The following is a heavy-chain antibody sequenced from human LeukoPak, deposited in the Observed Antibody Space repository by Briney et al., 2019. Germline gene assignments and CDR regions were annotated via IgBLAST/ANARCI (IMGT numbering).Heavy chain of an antibody. Sequence: ASVKVSCKASGYAFTNYYIHWVRQAPGQGLEWMGIINPSGGSTNYAQKFQGRVTITTDESTSTAYMELSSLRSEDTAVYYCASGDYYDSSDFDYWGQGTLVTVSS. J-gene: IGHJ4*02. D-gene: IGHD3-22*01. V-gene: IGHV1-46*01. CDR2: INPSGGST. CDR3: ASGDYYDSSDFDY. CDR1: GYAFTNYY.